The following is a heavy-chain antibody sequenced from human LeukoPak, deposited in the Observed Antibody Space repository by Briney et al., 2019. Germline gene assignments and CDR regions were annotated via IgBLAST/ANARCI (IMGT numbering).Heavy chain of an antibody. CDR2: ISHDGNDK. D-gene: IGHD3-10*01. V-gene: IGHV3-30*18. Sequence: GGSLRLSCAASGFTISTYGMHWVRQAPGKGLEWVAMISHDGNDKYYTDSVKGRFTISRDNSKNTLDLQMTSLRVEDTAVYYCAKDLYGNGRYNYFDPWGQGTLVTVSS. CDR1: GFTISTYG. CDR3: AKDLYGNGRYNYFDP. J-gene: IGHJ5*02.